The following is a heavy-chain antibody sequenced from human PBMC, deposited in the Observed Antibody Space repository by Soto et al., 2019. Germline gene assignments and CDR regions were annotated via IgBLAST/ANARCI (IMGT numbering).Heavy chain of an antibody. CDR1: GFTFSDFY. CDR2: ISSSGTTI. Sequence: EVQLVESGGGLVQPGGSLRLSCVVSGFTFSDFYMNWVRQAPGKGLEWISYISSSGTTIYYADSVKGRFTISRDNAKRSLYLQMDSLRVEDTAVYYCARRNALEYRGQGTLVTVSS. D-gene: IGHD1-1*01. V-gene: IGHV3-48*01. J-gene: IGHJ4*02. CDR3: ARRNALEY.